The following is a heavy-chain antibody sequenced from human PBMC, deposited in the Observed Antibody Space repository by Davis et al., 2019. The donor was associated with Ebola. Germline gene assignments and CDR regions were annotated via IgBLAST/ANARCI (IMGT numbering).Heavy chain of an antibody. D-gene: IGHD4-17*01. CDR3: ARDSDYGYYHGMDV. V-gene: IGHV3-33*08. Sequence: GESLKISCEASGFTFSRYGMHWVRQAPGKGPEWLTYIFFDGSETFYADSVKGRFTISRDNSKNTLYLQMNSLRAEDTAVYYCARDSDYGYYHGMDVWGQGTTVTVSS. CDR1: GFTFSRYG. J-gene: IGHJ6*02. CDR2: IFFDGSET.